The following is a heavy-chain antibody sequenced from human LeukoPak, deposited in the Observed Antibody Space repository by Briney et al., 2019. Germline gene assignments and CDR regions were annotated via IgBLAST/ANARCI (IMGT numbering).Heavy chain of an antibody. CDR3: AKEVTYYYDSGNDY. D-gene: IGHD3-22*01. V-gene: IGHV3-23*01. Sequence: QTGGSLRLSCAASGFTFSRLAMTWVRQAPGKGLEWVSTISASGPYYADAVRGRFTISRDNSRNTLSLQMDSLRAEDTAVYYCAKEVTYYYDSGNDYWGQGTLVTVSS. CDR2: ISASGP. J-gene: IGHJ4*02. CDR1: GFTFSRLA.